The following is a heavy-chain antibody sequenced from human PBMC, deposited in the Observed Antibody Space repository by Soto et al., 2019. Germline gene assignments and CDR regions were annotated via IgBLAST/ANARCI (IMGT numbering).Heavy chain of an antibody. CDR1: GYIFINYY. J-gene: IGHJ4*02. D-gene: IGHD3-10*01. CDR2: INPSGGST. Sequence: ASVKVSCKASGYIFINYYMHWVRQAPGQGLEWMAKINPSGGSTNYAQKFQGRITITRGRSTSTVFMDLSGLRSQDTAVYFCARGNNYFSGTYAKIDYWGQGTLVTVSP. CDR3: ARGNNYFSGTYAKIDY. V-gene: IGHV1-46*01.